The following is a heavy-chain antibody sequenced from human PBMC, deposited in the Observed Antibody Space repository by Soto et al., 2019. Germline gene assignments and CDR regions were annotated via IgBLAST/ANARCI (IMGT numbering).Heavy chain of an antibody. J-gene: IGHJ4*02. CDR1: EFTFSTYA. D-gene: IGHD3-16*01. CDR3: AKFGGATRYYFDY. CDR2: VNGGGGTT. V-gene: IGHV3-23*01. Sequence: PGGSLRLSCAASEFTFSTYAMSWVRQAPGKGLEWVSSVNGGGGTTWCADSVTGRFTISRDNSKDTLYLQMNSLRAEDTAVYYCAKFGGATRYYFDYWGQGTLVTVSS.